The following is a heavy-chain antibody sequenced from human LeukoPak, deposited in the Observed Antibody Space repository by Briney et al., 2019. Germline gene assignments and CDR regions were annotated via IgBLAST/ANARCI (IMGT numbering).Heavy chain of an antibody. V-gene: IGHV1-8*03. CDR2: MNPNSGNT. J-gene: IGHJ4*02. CDR1: GYTFTSYD. Sequence: ASVKVSCKASGYTFTSYDINWVRQATGQGLEWMGWMNPNSGNTGYAQKFQGRVTITRNTSISTAYMELSSLRSEDTAVYYCARDLGATKRFDYWGQGTLVTVSS. CDR3: ARDLGATKRFDY. D-gene: IGHD1-26*01.